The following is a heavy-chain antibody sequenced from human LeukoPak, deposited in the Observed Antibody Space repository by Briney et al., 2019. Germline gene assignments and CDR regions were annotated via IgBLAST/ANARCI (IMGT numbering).Heavy chain of an antibody. CDR1: GGSISSYY. V-gene: IGHV4-59*01. CDR3: ARDGEGYYYMDV. Sequence: SETLSLTCTVSGGSISSYYWSWIRQPPGKGLEWIGYIYYSGSTNYNPSLNSRVTISRDTSKNHFSLKLSSVTAADTAVYYCARDGEGYYYMDVWGKGTTVTVSS. CDR2: IYYSGST. D-gene: IGHD3-10*01. J-gene: IGHJ6*03.